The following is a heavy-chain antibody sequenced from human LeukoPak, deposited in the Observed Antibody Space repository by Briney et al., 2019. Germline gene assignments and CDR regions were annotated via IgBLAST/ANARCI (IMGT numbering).Heavy chain of an antibody. CDR1: GDTSSNFV. CDR3: VRENPLYGMDV. Sequence: ASVRVSCRPSGDTSSNFVISWVRQAPGQGLEWMGRIIPMLGTTNYVEKFQGRVTVNADKSTSTAYMELTSLRSEDTAVYYCVRENPLYGMDVWGQGTTVTVSS. V-gene: IGHV1-69*04. J-gene: IGHJ6*02. CDR2: IIPMLGTT.